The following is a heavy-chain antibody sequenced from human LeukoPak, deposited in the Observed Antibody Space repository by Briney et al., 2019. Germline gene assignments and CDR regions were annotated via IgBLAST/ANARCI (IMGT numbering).Heavy chain of an antibody. J-gene: IGHJ6*03. Sequence: GGSLRLSCAASGFTFSSYSMNWVRQAPGKGLEWVSSISSSSSYIYYADSVKGRFTISRENAKNSLYLQMNSLRAEDTAVYYCARDMAVPAAKYYYYYMDVWGKGTTVTVSS. D-gene: IGHD2-2*01. CDR2: ISSSSSYI. CDR3: ARDMAVPAAKYYYYYMDV. V-gene: IGHV3-21*01. CDR1: GFTFSSYS.